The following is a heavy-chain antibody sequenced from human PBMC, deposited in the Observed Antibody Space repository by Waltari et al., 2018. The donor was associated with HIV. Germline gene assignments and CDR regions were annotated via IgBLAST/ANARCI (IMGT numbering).Heavy chain of an antibody. CDR3: ATNEYGPDYYYGMDV. CDR2: FDPENGEA. Sequence: QVHLVRHGTEVTKPGASVKVSCKISGYTLTDLSIHWVRQAPGKELEWVGRFDPENGEALYAQKLQGRVTMTEDTSTDTAYMELSSLRSEDTAVYYCATNEYGPDYYYGMDVWGQGTTVTVSS. D-gene: IGHD1-1*01. V-gene: IGHV1-24*01. J-gene: IGHJ6*02. CDR1: GYTLTDLS.